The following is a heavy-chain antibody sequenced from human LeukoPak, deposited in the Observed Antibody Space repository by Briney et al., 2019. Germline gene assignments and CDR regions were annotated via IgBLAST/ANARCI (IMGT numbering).Heavy chain of an antibody. J-gene: IGHJ5*02. CDR1: GGSISSSSYY. V-gene: IGHV4-39*07. Sequence: SETLSLTCTVSGGSISSSSYYWGWIRQPPGKGLEWIGSIYYSGSTYYNPSLKSRVTISVDTSKIQFSLKLSSVTAADTAVYYCARGYGSGSANWFDPWGQGTLVTVSS. CDR2: IYYSGST. CDR3: ARGYGSGSANWFDP. D-gene: IGHD3-10*01.